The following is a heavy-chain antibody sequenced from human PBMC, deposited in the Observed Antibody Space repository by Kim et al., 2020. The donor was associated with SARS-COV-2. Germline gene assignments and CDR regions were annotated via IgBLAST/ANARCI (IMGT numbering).Heavy chain of an antibody. V-gene: IGHV4-39*01. D-gene: IGHD6-13*01. CDR3: AKHSSSYNWFDP. J-gene: IGHJ5*02. Sequence: SETLSLTCTVSGGSISSSNYYWGWIRQPPGKGLEWIGSIYYSGSTYYNLSLKSRVTTSVDTSKNQFSLKLSSVTAADTAVYYCAKHSSSYNWFDPWGQGTLVTVSS. CDR1: GGSISSSNYY. CDR2: IYYSGST.